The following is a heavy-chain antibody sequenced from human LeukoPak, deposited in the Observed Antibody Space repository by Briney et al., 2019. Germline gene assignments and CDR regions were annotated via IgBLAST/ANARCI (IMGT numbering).Heavy chain of an antibody. V-gene: IGHV3-30*14. CDR3: ARAYYDSSGYYYRYYFDY. D-gene: IGHD3-22*01. CDR2: ISYDGSNK. J-gene: IGHJ4*02. Sequence: GGSLRLSCAGSGFTFSSYAMHWVRQAPGKGLEWVAVISYDGSNKYYADSVKGRFTISRDNSKNTLYLQMNSLRAEDTAVYYCARAYYDSSGYYYRYYFDYWGQGTPVTVSS. CDR1: GFTFSSYA.